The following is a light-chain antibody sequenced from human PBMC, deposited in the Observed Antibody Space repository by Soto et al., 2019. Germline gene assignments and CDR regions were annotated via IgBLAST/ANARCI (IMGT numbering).Light chain of an antibody. Sequence: QSALTQPPSASGSPGQSVTISCTGTSSDVGAYNLVSWYQQHPDKAPKLMIYEVNKRPSGVPDRFSGSKSGNTASLTVSGLQAEDEADYYCASYAGTNNYVLFGGGTKLTVL. CDR1: SSDVGAYNL. CDR3: ASYAGTNNYVL. V-gene: IGLV2-8*01. J-gene: IGLJ2*01. CDR2: EVN.